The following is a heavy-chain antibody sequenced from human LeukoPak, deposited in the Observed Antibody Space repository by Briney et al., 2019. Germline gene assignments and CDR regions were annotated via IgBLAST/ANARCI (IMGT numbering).Heavy chain of an antibody. J-gene: IGHJ4*02. CDR3: ARVSSGSYSS. V-gene: IGHV1-69*04. CDR2: IIPILGIA. D-gene: IGHD1-26*01. Sequence: GASVKVSCKASGGTFSSYAISWVRQAPGQRLEWMGRIIPILGIANYAQKFQGRVTITADRSTSTAYMALSSLRSEDTAVYYCARVSSGSYSSWGQGTLVTVSS. CDR1: GGTFSSYA.